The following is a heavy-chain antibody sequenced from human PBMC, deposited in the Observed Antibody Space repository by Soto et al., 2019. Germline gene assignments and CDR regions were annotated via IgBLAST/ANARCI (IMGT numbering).Heavy chain of an antibody. CDR1: GGSFSGYY. CDR3: ARAINFDFWSDSQSGYYFDY. CDR2: MSYSGTT. V-gene: IGHV4-59*01. D-gene: IGHD3-3*01. Sequence: PSETLSLTCAVYGGSFSGYYWRWIRQPPGKGLEWIAYMSYSGTTNYNPSLKSRVTISVDTSKNQFSLKLSSVTAADTAVYYCARAINFDFWSDSQSGYYFDYWGQGTLVTVSS. J-gene: IGHJ4*02.